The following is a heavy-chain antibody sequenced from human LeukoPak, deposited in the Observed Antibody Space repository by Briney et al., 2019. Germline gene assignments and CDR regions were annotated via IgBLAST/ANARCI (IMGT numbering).Heavy chain of an antibody. CDR2: ISYDGSNK. CDR3: ARASKVATEFDY. J-gene: IGHJ4*02. CDR1: GFTFSSYA. V-gene: IGHV3-30*04. D-gene: IGHD5-12*01. Sequence: GRSLRLSCAASGFTFSSYAMHWVRQAPGKGLEWVAVISYDGSNKYYADSVKGRFTISRDNPKNTLYLQMNSLRAEDTAVYYCARASKVATEFDYWGQGALVTVSS.